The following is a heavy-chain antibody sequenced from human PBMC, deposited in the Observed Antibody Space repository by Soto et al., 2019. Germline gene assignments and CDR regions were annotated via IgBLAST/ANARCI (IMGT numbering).Heavy chain of an antibody. CDR1: GFTFSSYS. D-gene: IGHD3-22*01. J-gene: IGHJ4*02. CDR2: ISSSSSYI. Sequence: GGSLRLSCAASGFTFSSYSMNWVRQAPGKGLEWVSSISSSSSYIYYADSVKGRFTISRDNAKNSLYLQMNSLRAEDTAVYYCARDPFYYYDSSGPHLDFWGQGTLVTVFS. CDR3: ARDPFYYYDSSGPHLDF. V-gene: IGHV3-21*01.